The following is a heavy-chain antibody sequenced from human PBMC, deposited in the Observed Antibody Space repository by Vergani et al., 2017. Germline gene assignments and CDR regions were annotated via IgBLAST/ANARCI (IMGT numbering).Heavy chain of an antibody. CDR3: TTDPYYGSGIPDY. J-gene: IGHJ4*02. CDR2: IKSKTDGGTT. V-gene: IGHV3-15*01. CDR1: GFTFSNAW. D-gene: IGHD3-10*01. Sequence: VQLVESGGGLVKPGGSLRLSCAASGFTFSNAWMSWVRQAPGKGLEWVGRIKSKTDGGTTDYAAPGKGRFTISRDDSKNTLYLQMNSLKTEDTAVYYCTTDPYYGSGIPDYWGQGTLVTVSS.